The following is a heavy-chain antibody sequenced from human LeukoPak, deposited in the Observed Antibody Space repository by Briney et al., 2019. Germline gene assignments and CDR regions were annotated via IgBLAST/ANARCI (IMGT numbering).Heavy chain of an antibody. CDR1: GFTFSSYW. Sequence: GGSLRLSCGASGFTFSSYWMSWVRQAPGKGLEWVANIKQDESGKYYVDSVKGRFTISRDNAKSSLYLQMNSLRAEDTAVYYCARDVKPVAGYFDCWGQGTLVSVSS. CDR2: IKQDESGK. D-gene: IGHD6-19*01. J-gene: IGHJ4*02. CDR3: ARDVKPVAGYFDC. V-gene: IGHV3-7*01.